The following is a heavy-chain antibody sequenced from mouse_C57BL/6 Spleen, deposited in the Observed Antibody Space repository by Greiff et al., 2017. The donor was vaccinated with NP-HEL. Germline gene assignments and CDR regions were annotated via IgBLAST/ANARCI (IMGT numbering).Heavy chain of an antibody. V-gene: IGHV2-5*01. CDR3: AKNGLDYPYAMDY. D-gene: IGHD2-4*01. CDR2: IWRGGST. Sequence: VKLMESGPGLVQPSQSLSITCTVSGFSLTSYGVHWVRQSPGKGLEWLGVIWRGGSTDYNAAFMSRLSITKDNSKSQVFFKMNSLQADDTAIYYCAKNGLDYPYAMDYWGQGTSVTVSS. CDR1: GFSLTSYG. J-gene: IGHJ4*01.